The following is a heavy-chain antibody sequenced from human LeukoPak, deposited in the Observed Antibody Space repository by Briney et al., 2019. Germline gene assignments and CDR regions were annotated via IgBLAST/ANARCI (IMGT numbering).Heavy chain of an antibody. CDR3: ARQYCSGGSCYSEYGYDY. V-gene: IGHV3-21*01. J-gene: IGHJ4*02. CDR2: VSTGSNYI. CDR1: GFTFSSYS. D-gene: IGHD2-15*01. Sequence: PGGSLRLSCTASGFTFSSYSLNWVRQVPGKGLEWVSSVSTGSNYIYYADSVKGRFTISRDNAKNSLYLQMNSLRAEDTAVYYCARQYCSGGSCYSEYGYDYWGQGTLVTVSS.